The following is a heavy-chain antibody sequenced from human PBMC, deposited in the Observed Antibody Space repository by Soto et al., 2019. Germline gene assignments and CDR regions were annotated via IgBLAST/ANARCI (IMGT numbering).Heavy chain of an antibody. Sequence: LTITNPWRSWIIKTKGKGLEWVSYISSSSSTIYYADSVKGRFTISRDNSKNTLYLQMNSLRAEDTAVYFCARDRIPTRPSGMDFWGKGTTVTVSS. V-gene: IGHV3-11*01. CDR1: LTITNPW. J-gene: IGHJ6*04. CDR3: ARDRIPTRPSGMDF. D-gene: IGHD5-12*01. CDR2: ISSSSSTI.